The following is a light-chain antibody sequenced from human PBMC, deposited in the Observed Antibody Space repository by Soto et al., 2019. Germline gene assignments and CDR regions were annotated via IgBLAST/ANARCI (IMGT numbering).Light chain of an antibody. J-gene: IGKJ4*01. CDR2: LGS. CDR3: MQALQTPLT. CDR1: QSLLHSNGYNY. V-gene: IGKV2-28*01. Sequence: DIVMTQSPRSLPVTPGEPASISCRSSQSLLHSNGYNYLDWYLQKPGQSPQLLIYLGSNRASGVPDRFSGSGSGTDFTLKISRVEAEDVGVYYCMQALQTPLTFGGGTKVDSK.